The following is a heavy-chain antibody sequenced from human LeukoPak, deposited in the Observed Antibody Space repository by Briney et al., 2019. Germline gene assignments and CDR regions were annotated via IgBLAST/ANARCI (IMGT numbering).Heavy chain of an antibody. V-gene: IGHV3-21*01. CDR3: ASVIAAAGNHDAFDI. D-gene: IGHD6-13*01. CDR1: GFTFSSYS. J-gene: IGHJ3*02. Sequence: GGSLRLSCAASGFTFSSYSMNWVRQAPGKGLEWVSSISSSSSYIYYADSVEGRFTISRDNAKKSLYLQMNSLRAEDTAVYYCASVIAAAGNHDAFDIWGQGTMVTVSS. CDR2: ISSSSSYI.